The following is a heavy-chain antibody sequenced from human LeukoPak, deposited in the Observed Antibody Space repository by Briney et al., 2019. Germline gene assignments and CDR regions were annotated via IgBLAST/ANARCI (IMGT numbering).Heavy chain of an antibody. CDR1: GXTFSSYA. J-gene: IGHJ4*02. CDR3: AKDSRYDSSGYYYDGHFDY. CDR2: ISGSGGST. Sequence: PGGSLRLSCAASGXTFSSYALTWVRQAPGKGLEWVSHISGSGGSTYYADSVKGRFTISRDNSKNTLYLQMNSLRVEDTAEYYCAKDSRYDSSGYYYDGHFDYWGQGTLVTVSS. V-gene: IGHV3-23*01. D-gene: IGHD3-22*01.